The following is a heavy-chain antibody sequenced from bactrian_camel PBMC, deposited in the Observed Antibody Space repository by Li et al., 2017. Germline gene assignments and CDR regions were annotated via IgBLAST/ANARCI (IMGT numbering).Heavy chain of an antibody. J-gene: IGHJ4*01. D-gene: IGHD3*01. V-gene: IGHV3S53*01. CDR1: GYSYSDYC. Sequence: VQLVESGGGSVQSGGSLRLSCAASGYSYSDYCMGWFRQAPGKEREGVACINSDGSTSYADSVKGRFTISRDNAKNMLYLQLNNPKSEDTAMYYCSKSPTTFVSRQTDLPRGQGTQVTVS. CDR2: INSDGST. CDR3: SKSPTTFVSRQTDLP.